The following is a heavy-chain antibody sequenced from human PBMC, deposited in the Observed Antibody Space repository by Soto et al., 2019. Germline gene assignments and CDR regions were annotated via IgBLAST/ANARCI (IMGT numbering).Heavy chain of an antibody. D-gene: IGHD1-7*01. CDR1: GFTFSSYS. Sequence: EVQLVESGGGLVKPGGSLRLSCAASGFTFSSYSMNWVRQAPGKGLEWVSSISSSSSYIYYADSVKGRFTISRDNAKNSLYLQMNSLRAEDTAVYYCARDRGGNYAAFDIWGQGTMVTVSS. CDR2: ISSSSSYI. J-gene: IGHJ3*02. CDR3: ARDRGGNYAAFDI. V-gene: IGHV3-21*01.